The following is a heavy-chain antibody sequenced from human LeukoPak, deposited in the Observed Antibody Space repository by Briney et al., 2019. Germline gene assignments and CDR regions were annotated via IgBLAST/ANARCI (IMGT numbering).Heavy chain of an antibody. CDR1: GYTFTGYY. CDR3: ATFYYYDSSGYPFEMDV. Sequence: ASVKVSCKASGYTFTGYYMHWVRQASGQGLEWMGWINPNSGGTNYAQKFQGWVTMTRDTSISTAYMELSRLRSDDTAVYYCATFYYYDSSGYPFEMDVWGQGTTVTVSS. J-gene: IGHJ6*02. CDR2: INPNSGGT. D-gene: IGHD3-22*01. V-gene: IGHV1-2*04.